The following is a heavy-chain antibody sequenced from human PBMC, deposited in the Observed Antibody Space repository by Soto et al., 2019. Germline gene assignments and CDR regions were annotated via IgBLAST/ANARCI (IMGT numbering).Heavy chain of an antibody. CDR2: ISSSSSYI. CDR1: GFTFSSYS. CDR3: ARVRQAVADKDFDY. D-gene: IGHD6-19*01. V-gene: IGHV3-21*01. Sequence: GGSLRLSCAASGFTFSSYSMNWVRQAPGKGLEWVSSISSSSSYIYYADSVKGRFTISRDNAKNSLYLQMNSLRAEDTAVYYCARVRQAVADKDFDYWGQGTLVTVSS. J-gene: IGHJ4*02.